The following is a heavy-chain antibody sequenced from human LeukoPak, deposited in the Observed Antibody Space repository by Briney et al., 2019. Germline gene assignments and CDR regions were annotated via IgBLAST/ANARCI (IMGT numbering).Heavy chain of an antibody. Sequence: GGSLRLSCAASGFTFSSYAMSWVRQAPGKGLEWVSAISGSGGSTYYADSVKGRFTISRDNSKNTLYLQMNSLRAEDTAVYYCARDSRSVWFGELLSVPFDYWGQGTLVTVSS. V-gene: IGHV3-23*01. D-gene: IGHD3-10*01. CDR1: GFTFSSYA. CDR2: ISGSGGST. CDR3: ARDSRSVWFGELLSVPFDY. J-gene: IGHJ4*02.